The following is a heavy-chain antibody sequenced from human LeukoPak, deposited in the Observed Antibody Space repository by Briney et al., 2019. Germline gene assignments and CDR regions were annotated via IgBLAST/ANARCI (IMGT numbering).Heavy chain of an antibody. CDR1: GGSFSGFY. Sequence: PSETLSLTCAVYGGSFSGFYWRWIRQPPGKGLEWIGEIHHTGSTNYNPSLKTRVSISIDTSKKQFSLNLTSVTAADTAVYYCARWPRAGAAAGTTDYWGQATLVTVSS. CDR2: IHHTGST. CDR3: ARWPRAGAAAGTTDY. D-gene: IGHD6-13*01. J-gene: IGHJ4*02. V-gene: IGHV4-34*01.